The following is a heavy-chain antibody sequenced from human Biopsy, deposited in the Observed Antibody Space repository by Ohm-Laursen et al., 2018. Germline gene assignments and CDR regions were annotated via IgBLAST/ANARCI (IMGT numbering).Heavy chain of an antibody. D-gene: IGHD3-22*01. Sequence: TLSLTCTVSGGSISSYYWSWIRQPPGKGLEWIGYIYYTGSTNYNPSLKSRVTISVDTSMDHLSLRLPSVTAADTAVYYCARDRGYYSDRTVPGYFDLWGRGTLVTVSS. CDR2: IYYTGST. CDR3: ARDRGYYSDRTVPGYFDL. V-gene: IGHV4-59*12. J-gene: IGHJ2*01. CDR1: GGSISSYY.